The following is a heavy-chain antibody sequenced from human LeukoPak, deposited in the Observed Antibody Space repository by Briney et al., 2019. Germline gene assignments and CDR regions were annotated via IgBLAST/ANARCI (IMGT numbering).Heavy chain of an antibody. CDR2: ISSNGGST. J-gene: IGHJ4*02. Sequence: GRSLRLSCAASGFTFSIYAMSWVRQAPGKGLEYVSAISSNGGSTYYADSVKGRFTISRDNSKNTLYLQMSSLRAEDTAVYYCVKGGVVTPPVDYWGQGTLVTVSS. D-gene: IGHD3-3*01. CDR3: VKGGVVTPPVDY. CDR1: GFTFSIYA. V-gene: IGHV3-64D*06.